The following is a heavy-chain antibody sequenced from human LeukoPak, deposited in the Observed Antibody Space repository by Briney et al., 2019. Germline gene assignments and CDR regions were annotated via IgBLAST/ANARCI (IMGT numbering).Heavy chain of an antibody. CDR2: INKDGSQI. CDR1: GFSFSQSW. Sequence: GGSLRLSCAASGFSFSQSWMNWVRQAPGKGLEWVASINKDGSQIFYVDSVKGRFAISRDNAKNSLYLQLDSLRAEDTAVYYCAKSAYAGYDWGYMGQSWGQGTLVTVSS. D-gene: IGHD5-12*01. J-gene: IGHJ1*01. CDR3: AKSAYAGYDWGYMGQS. V-gene: IGHV3-7*03.